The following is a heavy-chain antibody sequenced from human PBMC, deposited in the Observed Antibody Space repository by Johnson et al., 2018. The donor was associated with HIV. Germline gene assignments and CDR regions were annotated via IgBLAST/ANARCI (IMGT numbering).Heavy chain of an antibody. J-gene: IGHJ3*02. D-gene: IGHD1-14*01. CDR3: AKDLRSGNRREAFDI. V-gene: IGHV3-30*02. Sequence: QVQLVESGGGVVQPGGSLRLSCAASGFTFSSHGMHWVRQAPGKGLEWVAFIRYDGSNKYYADSVKGRCTISRDNSKNTLYLQMNSLRAEDTAVYYCAKDLRSGNRREAFDIWGQGTMVTVSS. CDR1: GFTFSSHG. CDR2: IRYDGSNK.